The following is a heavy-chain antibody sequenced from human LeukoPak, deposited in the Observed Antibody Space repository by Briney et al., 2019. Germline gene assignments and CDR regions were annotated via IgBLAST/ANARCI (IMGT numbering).Heavy chain of an antibody. V-gene: IGHV4-39*02. J-gene: IGHJ4*02. Sequence: SETLSLTCTVSGGSISSSSYYWGWIRQPPGKGLEWIGSFYYSGSTYYNPSLKSRVTISVDTSKNQFSLKLSSVTAADTAVYYCAREVWELLDYWGQGTLVTVSS. CDR2: FYYSGST. CDR3: AREVWELLDY. CDR1: GGSISSSSYY. D-gene: IGHD1-26*01.